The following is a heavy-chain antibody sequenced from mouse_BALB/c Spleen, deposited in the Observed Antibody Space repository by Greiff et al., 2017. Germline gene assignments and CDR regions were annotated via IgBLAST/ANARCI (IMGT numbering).Heavy chain of an antibody. J-gene: IGHJ4*01. CDR3: AREEITTATGAMDY. V-gene: IGHV5-6-5*01. CDR2: ISSGGST. Sequence: VQLKESGGGLVKPGGSLKLSCAASGFTFSSYAMSWVRQTPEKRLEWVASISSGGSTYYPDSVKGRFTISRDNAKNTLYLEMSSLRSEDTAMYYCAREEITTATGAMDYWGQGTSVTVSS. CDR1: GFTFSSYA. D-gene: IGHD1-2*01.